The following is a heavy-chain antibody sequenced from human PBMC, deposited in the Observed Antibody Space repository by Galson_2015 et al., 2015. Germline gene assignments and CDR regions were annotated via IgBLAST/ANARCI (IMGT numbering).Heavy chain of an antibody. CDR3: ARQAAAGTYPPDY. CDR1: GYTFTSYA. V-gene: IGHV3-48*03. Sequence: SCKASGYTFTSYAMHWVRQAPGKGLEWVSYISSSGSTIYYADSVKGRFTISRDNAKNSLYLQMNSLRAEDTAVYYCARQAAAGTYPPDYWGQGTLVTVSS. J-gene: IGHJ4*02. CDR2: ISSSGSTI. D-gene: IGHD6-13*01.